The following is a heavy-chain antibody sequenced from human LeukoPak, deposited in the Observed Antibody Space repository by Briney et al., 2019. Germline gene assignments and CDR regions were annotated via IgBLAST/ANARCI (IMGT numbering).Heavy chain of an antibody. V-gene: IGHV3-23*01. D-gene: IGHD6-19*01. Sequence: GGSLRLSCAASGFTFSSYAMSWVRQAPGKGLEWVSATSGSGGSTYYADSVKGRFTISRDNSKNTLYLQMNSLRAEDTAVYYCAKVVISSGWNFDYWGQGTLVTVSS. J-gene: IGHJ4*02. CDR3: AKVVISSGWNFDY. CDR1: GFTFSSYA. CDR2: TSGSGGST.